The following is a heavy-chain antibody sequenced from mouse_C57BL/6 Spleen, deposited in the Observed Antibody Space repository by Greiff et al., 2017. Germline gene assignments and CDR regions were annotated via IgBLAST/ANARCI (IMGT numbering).Heavy chain of an antibody. J-gene: IGHJ4*01. CDR1: GYAFSSSW. CDR2: IYPGDGDT. CDR3: ARLGQTAQATGAMDY. Sequence: VKLMESGPELVKPGASVKISCKASGYAFSSSWMNWVKQRPGKGLEWIGRIYPGDGDTNYNGKFKGKATLTADKSSSTAYMQLSSLTSEDSAVYFCARLGQTAQATGAMDYWGQGTSVTVSS. V-gene: IGHV1-82*01. D-gene: IGHD3-2*02.